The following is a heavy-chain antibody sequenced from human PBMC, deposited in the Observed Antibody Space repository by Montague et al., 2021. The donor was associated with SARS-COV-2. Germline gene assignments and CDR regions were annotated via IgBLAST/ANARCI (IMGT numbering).Heavy chain of an antibody. CDR1: GFTFSSYE. J-gene: IGHJ6*02. V-gene: IGHV3-48*03. CDR2: ISSSGSTI. CDR3: ARGGTYYDFWSGYQNYYYGMDV. Sequence: SLRLSCAASGFTFSSYEMNWVRQAPGKGLEWVSYISSSGSTIYYXDSVKGRFTISRDNAKNLLYLQMNSLRAEDTAVYYCARGGTYYDFWSGYQNYYYGMDVWGQGTTVTVSS. D-gene: IGHD3-3*01.